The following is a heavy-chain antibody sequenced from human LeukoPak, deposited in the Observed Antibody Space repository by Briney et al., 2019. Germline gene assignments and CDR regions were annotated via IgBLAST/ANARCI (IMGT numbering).Heavy chain of an antibody. V-gene: IGHV1-2*02. Sequence: GASVKVSCKASGYTFTGYYMNWVRQAPGQGLEWMGWINPNSGGTNYAQKFQGRVTMTRDKSIRTAYMELSRLTSDDTAVYYCARNIWFGESADAFDIWGQGTMVTVSS. CDR1: GYTFTGYY. CDR3: ARNIWFGESADAFDI. CDR2: INPNSGGT. J-gene: IGHJ3*02. D-gene: IGHD3-10*01.